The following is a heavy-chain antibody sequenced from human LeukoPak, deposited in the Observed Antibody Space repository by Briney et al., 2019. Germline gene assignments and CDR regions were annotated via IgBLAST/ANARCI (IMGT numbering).Heavy chain of an antibody. CDR1: GYTCTGYY. Sequence: ASVKVSCKASGYTCTGYYMHWVRQAPGQGPEWMGWINPNTGGTNYAQKFQGRVTMTRDTSISTAYMELSRLRSDDTAVYYCARARPVDYYDSSGYPHYFDYWGQGTLVTVSS. CDR2: INPNTGGT. D-gene: IGHD3-22*01. V-gene: IGHV1-2*02. CDR3: ARARPVDYYDSSGYPHYFDY. J-gene: IGHJ4*02.